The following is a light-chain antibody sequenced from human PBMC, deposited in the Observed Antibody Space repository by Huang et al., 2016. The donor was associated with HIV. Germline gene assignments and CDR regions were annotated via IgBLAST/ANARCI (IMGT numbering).Light chain of an antibody. CDR2: DVS. J-gene: IGKJ2*01. CDR1: QSVSSS. Sequence: EIVMTQSPGTLSVSPGERATLSCRASQSVSSSLAWYQQKPGQGPRLLIYDVSTRATGIPARCSGSGSGTEFTLTISSLQSEDFALYYCQQYDNWPGTFGQGTRLEIK. CDR3: QQYDNWPGT. V-gene: IGKV3-15*01.